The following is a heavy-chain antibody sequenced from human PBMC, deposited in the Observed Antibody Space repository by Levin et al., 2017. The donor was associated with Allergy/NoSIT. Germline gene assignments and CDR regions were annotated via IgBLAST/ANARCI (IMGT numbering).Heavy chain of an antibody. D-gene: IGHD5-18*01. Sequence: SETLSLTCAVSGGSISSGGYSWSWIRQPPGKGLEWIGYIYHSGSTYYNPSLKSRVTISVDRSKNQFSLKLSSVTAADTAVYYCARGGRDVDTAMVTVDYWGQGTLVTVSS. J-gene: IGHJ4*02. CDR2: IYHSGST. CDR1: GGSISSGGYS. CDR3: ARGGRDVDTAMVTVDY. V-gene: IGHV4-30-2*01.